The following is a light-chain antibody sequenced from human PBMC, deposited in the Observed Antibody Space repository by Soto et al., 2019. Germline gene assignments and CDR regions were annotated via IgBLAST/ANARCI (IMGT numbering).Light chain of an antibody. CDR3: QQANSFELT. Sequence: DIQMTQSPSSVSASVGDRLTITCRASQNISRWLAWYQQKPGKAPKLLIYAASSLQSGVPSRFSGSGSGTDFTLTISSLQAEDFATYYCQQANSFELTFGGGSTVEIK. J-gene: IGKJ4*01. CDR1: QNISRW. V-gene: IGKV1-12*01. CDR2: AAS.